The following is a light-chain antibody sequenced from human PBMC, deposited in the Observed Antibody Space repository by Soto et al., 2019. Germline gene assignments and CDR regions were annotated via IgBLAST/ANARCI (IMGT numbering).Light chain of an antibody. V-gene: IGKV3-20*01. J-gene: IGKJ1*01. Sequence: EIVLTQSPGTLSLSPGERGTLSFRASQSVTSSYLAWYQQKPGQAPRLVIYGVSSRATGIPDRFSGSGSGTDFTLTISSLEPEDFAMYYCQQYGSSPGTFGQGTKV. CDR2: GVS. CDR1: QSVTSSY. CDR3: QQYGSSPGT.